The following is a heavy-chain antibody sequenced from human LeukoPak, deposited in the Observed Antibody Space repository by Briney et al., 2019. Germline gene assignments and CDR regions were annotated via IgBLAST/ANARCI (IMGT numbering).Heavy chain of an antibody. J-gene: IGHJ6*03. CDR3: ARTGREITMVRGVIHPYYYYYMDV. CDR2: MNPNSGNT. D-gene: IGHD3-10*01. Sequence: AASVKVSCKASGYTFTSYDINWVRQATGQGLEWMGWMNPNSGNTGYAQKFQGRVTMTRNTSISTAYMELSSLRSEDTAVYYCARTGREITMVRGVIHPYYYYYMDVWGKGTTVTISS. CDR1: GYTFTSYD. V-gene: IGHV1-8*01.